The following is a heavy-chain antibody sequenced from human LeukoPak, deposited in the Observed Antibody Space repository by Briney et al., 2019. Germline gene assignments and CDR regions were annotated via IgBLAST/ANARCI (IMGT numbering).Heavy chain of an antibody. CDR2: ISSSGSTI. V-gene: IGHV3-48*04. J-gene: IGHJ4*02. Sequence: GGSLRLSCAASGFTFSSYWVTWVRQAPGKGLEWVSYISSSGSTIYYADSVKGRFTISRDNAKNSLYLQMNSLRAEDTAVYYCARDFIAAIDYWGQGTLVTVSS. CDR1: GFTFSSYW. D-gene: IGHD6-13*01. CDR3: ARDFIAAIDY.